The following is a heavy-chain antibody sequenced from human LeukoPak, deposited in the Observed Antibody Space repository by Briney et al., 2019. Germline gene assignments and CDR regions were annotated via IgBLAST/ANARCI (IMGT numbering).Heavy chain of an antibody. CDR3: ARGPSVGSGWSPDY. CDR1: GFTFSDYE. D-gene: IGHD6-19*01. J-gene: IGHJ4*02. V-gene: IGHV3-48*03. Sequence: HPGGSLRLSCTGSGFTFSDYEMNWVRQAPGKGLEWISYISNSGSIIYYADSVKGRFTISRDNAENSLFLQMHSLRAEDTAVYYCARGPSVGSGWSPDYWGQGTLVTVSS. CDR2: ISNSGSII.